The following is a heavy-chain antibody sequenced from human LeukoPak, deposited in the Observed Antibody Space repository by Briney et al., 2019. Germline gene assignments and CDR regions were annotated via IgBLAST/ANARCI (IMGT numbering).Heavy chain of an antibody. Sequence: PGGSLRLSCAASGFTFSSYAMSWVRQAPGKGLEWVSAISGSGGSTYYADSVKGRFTISRDNSKNTLYLQMNSLSAEDTAVYYCAKSFRGGYYYYYGMDVWGQGTTVTVSS. CDR3: AKSFRGGYYYYYGMDV. D-gene: IGHD3-10*01. V-gene: IGHV3-23*01. CDR1: GFTFSSYA. CDR2: ISGSGGST. J-gene: IGHJ6*02.